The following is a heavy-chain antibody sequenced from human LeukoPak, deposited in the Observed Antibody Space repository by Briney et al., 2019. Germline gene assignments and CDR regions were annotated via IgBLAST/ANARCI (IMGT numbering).Heavy chain of an antibody. CDR1: GYTFTSYD. J-gene: IGHJ5*02. V-gene: IGHV1-8*03. CDR2: INPNCGNT. CDR3: ARGRAYNWFDP. Sequence: GASVKVSCKASGYTFTSYDINWVRQATGQGLEWMGWINPNCGNTGYAQKFQGRVTITRNTSISTAYMELSSLRSEDTAVYYCARGRAYNWFDPWGQGNLVTVSS.